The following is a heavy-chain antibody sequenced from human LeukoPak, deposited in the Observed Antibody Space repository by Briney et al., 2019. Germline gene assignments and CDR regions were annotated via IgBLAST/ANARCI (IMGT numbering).Heavy chain of an antibody. CDR1: GGSISYHY. Sequence: SETLSLTCTVSGGSISYHYWSWIRRPPGKGLEWIGCIYYSGSTNYNPSLKSRVTISVDTSKNQFSLKLSSVTAADTAVYYCARGLNSILGVAVHFCYMDVWGKGTTVTVSS. J-gene: IGHJ6*03. D-gene: IGHD3-3*01. CDR3: ARGLNSILGVAVHFCYMDV. CDR2: IYYSGST. V-gene: IGHV4-59*11.